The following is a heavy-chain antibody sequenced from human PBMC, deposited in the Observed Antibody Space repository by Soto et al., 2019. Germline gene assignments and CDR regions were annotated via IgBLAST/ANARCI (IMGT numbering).Heavy chain of an antibody. CDR2: ISGGADIT. V-gene: IGHV3-23*01. Sequence: EVQLLESGGGLVQPGGSLRLSCAASGFTFSNYVLHWVRQAPGKGLEWISSISGGADITFYADSVKGRFTISRDNSKEKLYLQMNSLRGEDTAVYYCAKGPGGGYGYGWGRGTLVTVSS. CDR1: GFTFSNYV. D-gene: IGHD5-18*01. CDR3: AKGPGGGYGYG. J-gene: IGHJ4*02.